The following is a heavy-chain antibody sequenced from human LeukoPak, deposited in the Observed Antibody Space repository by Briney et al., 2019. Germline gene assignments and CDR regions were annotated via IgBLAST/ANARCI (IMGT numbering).Heavy chain of an antibody. V-gene: IGHV4-59*08. J-gene: IGHJ5*02. CDR1: GGSTSSYF. Sequence: PSETLSLTCTVSGGSTSSYFWSWFRQPPGKGLEWIGYVHYSGTTDYNPSLERRVTMSVDTSKNQFSLRLSSVTAADTAVYYCARQEGLGPWGQGTLVTVSS. D-gene: IGHD6-19*01. CDR3: ARQEGLGP. CDR2: VHYSGTT.